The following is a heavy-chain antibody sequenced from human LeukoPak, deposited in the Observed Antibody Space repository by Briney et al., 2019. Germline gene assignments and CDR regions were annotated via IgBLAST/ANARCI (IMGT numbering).Heavy chain of an antibody. V-gene: IGHV3-21*06. CDR2: IGPTGSDR. CDR3: ATETNGRHYDY. CDR1: GLTFSTSG. J-gene: IGHJ4*02. Sequence: GGSLGLSCTASGLTFSTSGFNWLRQAPGKGLEWVASIGPTGSDRYHADSIKGRFTISRDNANNFLYLQMNSLRAEDTAVYYCATETNGRHYDYWGQGTLLTVSS. D-gene: IGHD1-14*01.